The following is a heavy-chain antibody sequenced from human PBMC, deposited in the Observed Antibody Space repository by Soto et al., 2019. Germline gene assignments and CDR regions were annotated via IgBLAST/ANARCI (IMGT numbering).Heavy chain of an antibody. CDR2: ISSSSSTI. CDR3: AKDVIGGSYRSTYYYDGMDV. J-gene: IGHJ6*01. V-gene: IGHV3-48*01. Sequence: PGGSLRLSCAASGFTFSTYSMNWVRQAPGKGLEWVSYISSSSSTIFYTDSVKGRFTVSRDNAKNSLYLQMNSLRAEDTAVYYCAKDVIGGSYRSTYYYDGMDVWGQGPTVTVSS. D-gene: IGHD1-26*01. CDR1: GFTFSTYS.